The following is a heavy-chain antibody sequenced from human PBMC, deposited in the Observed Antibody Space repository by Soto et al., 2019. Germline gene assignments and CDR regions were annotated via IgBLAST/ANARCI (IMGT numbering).Heavy chain of an antibody. J-gene: IGHJ4*02. CDR1: GFTFSSYA. Sequence: WGSLRLSCAASGFTFSSYAMHWVRQAPGRGLEWVAVISYDVSNKYYADSVKGRFTISRDNSKNTLYLQMNSLRAEDTAVYYCARGRGYCSGGSCYGHYFDYWGQGTLVTVSS. CDR2: ISYDVSNK. D-gene: IGHD2-15*01. V-gene: IGHV3-30-3*01. CDR3: ARGRGYCSGGSCYGHYFDY.